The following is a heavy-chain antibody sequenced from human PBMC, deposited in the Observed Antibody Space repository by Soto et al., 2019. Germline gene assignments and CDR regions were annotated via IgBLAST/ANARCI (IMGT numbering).Heavy chain of an antibody. Sequence: SETLSLTCAIYNSSLGAFHWTWIRQPPGKGLEWIGELTHGGSTNYNPSLKSRVTFSLDTSKNQFSLHVMSVTAADTAVYYCARSPLSYDYVRQTWREVGDSFDVWGRGTSVTVS. D-gene: IGHD3-10*02. CDR3: ARSPLSYDYVRQTWREVGDSFDV. CDR2: LTHGGST. CDR1: NSSLGAFH. J-gene: IGHJ3*01. V-gene: IGHV4-34*01.